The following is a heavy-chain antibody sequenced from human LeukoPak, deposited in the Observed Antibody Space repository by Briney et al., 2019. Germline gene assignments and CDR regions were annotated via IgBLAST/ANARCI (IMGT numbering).Heavy chain of an antibody. Sequence: SSETLSLTCTVSGGSISSYYWSWIRQPPGKGLEWIGYIYYSGSTNYNPSLKSRVTISVDTSKNQFSLKLSSVTAADTAVYYCARGEYSSGWYVYWGQGTLVTVSS. CDR3: ARGEYSSGWYVY. J-gene: IGHJ4*02. D-gene: IGHD6-19*01. CDR1: GGSISSYY. CDR2: IYYSGST. V-gene: IGHV4-59*01.